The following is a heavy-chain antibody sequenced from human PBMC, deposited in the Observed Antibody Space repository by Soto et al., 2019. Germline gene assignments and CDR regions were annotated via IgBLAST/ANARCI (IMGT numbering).Heavy chain of an antibody. D-gene: IGHD2-8*01. J-gene: IGHJ4*02. CDR1: GGSISSYY. V-gene: IGHV4-59*12. CDR2: IYYSGST. CDR3: ARRALPQCINGVCYKDGFWDY. Sequence: SETLSLTCTVSGGSISSYYWSWIRQPPGKGLEWFGYIYYSGSTNYNPSLKSRVSISVDTSKNQFSLKLTSVTAADTAVYYCARRALPQCINGVCYKDGFWDYWGQGALVTVSS.